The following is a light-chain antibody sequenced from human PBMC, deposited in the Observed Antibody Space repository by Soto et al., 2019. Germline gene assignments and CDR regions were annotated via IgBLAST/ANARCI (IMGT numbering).Light chain of an antibody. V-gene: IGKV1-39*01. J-gene: IGKJ1*01. Sequence: DIQRTQSPSSLSASVGDSVTIACRASQNIVNYLNWYQQKPGKAPELLIFATSTLLSGVPSRFSGSGSRTDFTLTIRSLQPEDFASYYCQQSYGTPRSFGQGTKVDIK. CDR3: QQSYGTPRS. CDR1: QNIVNY. CDR2: ATS.